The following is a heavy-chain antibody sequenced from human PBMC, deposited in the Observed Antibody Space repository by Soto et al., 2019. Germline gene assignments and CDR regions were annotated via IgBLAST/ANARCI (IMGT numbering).Heavy chain of an antibody. CDR3: ARALFASYYYYYHLHV. V-gene: IGHV3-48*03. D-gene: IGHD3-16*01. CDR1: GFTFSSYE. CDR2: ISHSGSTT. J-gene: IGHJ6*02. Sequence: EVQLVESGGGLVQPGGSLRLSCAASGFTFSSYEMNWVRQAPGKGLEWVSYISHSGSTTSYADSVMGRFTISRDDAKNSRYLQMHSLRAEETAIYFCARALFASYYYYYHLHVWGQGTTVTVSS.